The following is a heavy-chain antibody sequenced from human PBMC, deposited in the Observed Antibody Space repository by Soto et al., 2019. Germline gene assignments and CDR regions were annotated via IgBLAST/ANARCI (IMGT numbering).Heavy chain of an antibody. CDR2: ISYDGSNK. Sequence: GGTLRLSCAASGLTFSSYAMHCVRQAPGKGLEWVAVISYDGSNKYYADSVKGRFTISRDNSKNTLYLQMNSLRAEDTAVYYCARYNYYDSSGYYYMYFDYWGPGPLVSVSS. D-gene: IGHD3-22*01. CDR3: ARYNYYDSSGYYYMYFDY. V-gene: IGHV3-30-3*01. J-gene: IGHJ4*02. CDR1: GLTFSSYA.